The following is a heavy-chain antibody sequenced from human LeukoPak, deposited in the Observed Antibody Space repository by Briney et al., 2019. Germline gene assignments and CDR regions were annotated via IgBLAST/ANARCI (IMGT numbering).Heavy chain of an antibody. D-gene: IGHD3-10*01. CDR2: ISGSGGST. CDR3: AKTSTGVGYYYGMDV. Sequence: GSLRLSCAASGFTFSSYAMSWVRQAPGKGLEWVSTISGSGGSTYYADSVKGRFTISRDNSKNTLYLQMNSLRAEDTAVYYCAKTSTGVGYYYGMDVWGQGTTVTVSS. J-gene: IGHJ6*02. V-gene: IGHV3-23*01. CDR1: GFTFSSYA.